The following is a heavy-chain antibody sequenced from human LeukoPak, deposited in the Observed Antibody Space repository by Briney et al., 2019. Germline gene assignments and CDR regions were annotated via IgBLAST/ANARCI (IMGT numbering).Heavy chain of an antibody. J-gene: IGHJ4*02. Sequence: PSETLSLTCAVSGYSISSGYYWSWIRPPPGKGLEWIGYIYYSGSTNYNPSLKSRVTISVDTSKNQFSLKLSSVTAADTAVYYCARSDGDYIQYFDYWGQGTLVTVSS. CDR3: ARSDGDYIQYFDY. V-gene: IGHV4-61*01. CDR2: IYYSGST. CDR1: GYSISSGYY. D-gene: IGHD4-17*01.